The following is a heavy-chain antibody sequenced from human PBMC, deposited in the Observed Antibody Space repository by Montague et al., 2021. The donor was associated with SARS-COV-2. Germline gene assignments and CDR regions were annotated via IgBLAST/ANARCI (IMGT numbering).Heavy chain of an antibody. Sequence: SETLSLTCAVYGGSFSGYYRNWIRQPPGKGLEWIGEINHSGSTNYNPSLKSRVTISVDTSKNQFSLTLSSVTAADTAVYYCVVVPLGPRGRGFDYWGQGTMVTVSS. CDR3: VVVPLGPRGRGFDY. CDR1: GGSFSGYY. V-gene: IGHV4-34*01. J-gene: IGHJ4*02. D-gene: IGHD2-15*01. CDR2: INHSGST.